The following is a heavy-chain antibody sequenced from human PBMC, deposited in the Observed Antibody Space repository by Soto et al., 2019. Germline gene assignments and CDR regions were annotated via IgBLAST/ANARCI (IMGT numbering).Heavy chain of an antibody. J-gene: IGHJ4*02. CDR1: GDSVSSNSAA. Sequence: SQTLSLTCAISGDSVSSNSAAWNWIRQSPSRGLEWLGRTYYRSKWYNDYAVSVKSRITINPDTSKNQFSLQLNSVTPEDMAVYYCARYTYYYDSSGYLDYWGQGTLVTVSS. CDR3: ARYTYYYDSSGYLDY. V-gene: IGHV6-1*01. D-gene: IGHD3-22*01. CDR2: TYYRSKWYN.